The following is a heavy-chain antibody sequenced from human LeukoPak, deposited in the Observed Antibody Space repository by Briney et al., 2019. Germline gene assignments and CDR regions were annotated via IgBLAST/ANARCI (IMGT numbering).Heavy chain of an antibody. D-gene: IGHD6-6*01. J-gene: IGHJ4*02. V-gene: IGHV4-39*07. CDR2: IYYSGST. CDR1: GGSISSSSYY. CDR3: AREYSSSSFYY. Sequence: TSETLSLTCTVSGGSISSSSYYWGWIRQPPGKGLEWIGSIYYSGSTYYNPSLKSRVTISVDTSKNQFSLKLSSVTAADTAVYYCAREYSSSSFYYWGQGTLVTVSS.